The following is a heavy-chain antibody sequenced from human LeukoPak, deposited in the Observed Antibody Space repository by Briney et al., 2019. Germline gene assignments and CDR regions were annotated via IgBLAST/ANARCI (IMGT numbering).Heavy chain of an antibody. J-gene: IGHJ2*01. CDR1: GGSISSGDYY. V-gene: IGHV4-30-4*01. CDR3: AREVPWVWNFDL. CDR2: IYYSGST. D-gene: IGHD1-26*01. Sequence: SQALSLTCTVSGGSISSGDYYWSWIRQPPGTGLEWIGYIYYSGSTYYNPSLKSRVTISVDTSKNQFSLKLNSVTAADTAVYYCAREVPWVWNFDLWGRGTLVTVSS.